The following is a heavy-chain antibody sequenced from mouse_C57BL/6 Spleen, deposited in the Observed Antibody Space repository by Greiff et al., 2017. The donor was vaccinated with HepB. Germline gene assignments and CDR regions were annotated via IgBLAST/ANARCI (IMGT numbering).Heavy chain of an antibody. CDR3: AKKGYYGNWYFDV. D-gene: IGHD1-1*01. J-gene: IGHJ1*03. CDR2: IWRGGST. V-gene: IGHV2-5*01. Sequence: VQGVESGPGLVQPSQSLSITCTVSGFSLTSYGVHWVRQSPGKGLEWLGVIWRGGSTDYNAAFMSRLSITKDNSKSQVFFKMNSLQADDTAIYYCAKKGYYGNWYFDVWGTGTTVTVSS. CDR1: GFSLTSYG.